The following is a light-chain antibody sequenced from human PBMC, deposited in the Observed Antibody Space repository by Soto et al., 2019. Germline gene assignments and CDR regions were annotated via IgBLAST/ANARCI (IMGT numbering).Light chain of an antibody. J-gene: IGKJ1*01. V-gene: IGKV3-15*01. CDR1: QSVSSSY. Sequence: EIVLTQSPGTLSLSPGERATLSCRASQSVSSSYLAWYQQKPGQAPRLLIYGASTRATGVPARFSGSGSGTEFTLTISNLQFEDFAVYHCQQYDKWPRTFGQGTKVDIK. CDR2: GAS. CDR3: QQYDKWPRT.